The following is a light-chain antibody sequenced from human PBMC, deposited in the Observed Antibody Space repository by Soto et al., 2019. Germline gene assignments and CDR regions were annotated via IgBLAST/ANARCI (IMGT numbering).Light chain of an antibody. J-gene: IGKJ2*01. CDR1: QSVSIN. Sequence: EIVMTQSPATLSVSPGERATLSCRASQSVSINLAWYQQKPGQPPRLLIYGTSTRATGIPASFSGSGSGTEFTLTISSLQSEDFAVYYCQQYNNGPPYTVGQGTKVDIK. CDR2: GTS. CDR3: QQYNNGPPYT. V-gene: IGKV3-15*01.